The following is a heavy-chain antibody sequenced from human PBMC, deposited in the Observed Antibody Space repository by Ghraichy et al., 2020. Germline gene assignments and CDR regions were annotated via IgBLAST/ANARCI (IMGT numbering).Heavy chain of an antibody. J-gene: IGHJ6*02. Sequence: SETLSLTCAVYGGSFSGYYWSWIRQPPGKGLEWIGEINHSGSTNYNPSLKSRVTISVDTSKNQFSLKLSSVTAADTAVYYCARATVRDALDVWGQGTTVTVSS. V-gene: IGHV4-34*01. CDR1: GGSFSGYY. D-gene: IGHD3-10*01. CDR2: INHSGST. CDR3: ARATVRDALDV.